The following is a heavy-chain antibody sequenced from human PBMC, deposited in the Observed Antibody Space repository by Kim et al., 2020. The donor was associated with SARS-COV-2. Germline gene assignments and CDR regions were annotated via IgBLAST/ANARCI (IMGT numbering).Heavy chain of an antibody. J-gene: IGHJ4*02. CDR3: ARLASGSLDY. Sequence: NTKNSQKFQGRVPITRDTSASTAYMEVSSLSSEDTAVYYCARLASGSLDYWGQGTLVTVSS. D-gene: IGHD1-26*01. CDR2: NT. V-gene: IGHV1-3*01.